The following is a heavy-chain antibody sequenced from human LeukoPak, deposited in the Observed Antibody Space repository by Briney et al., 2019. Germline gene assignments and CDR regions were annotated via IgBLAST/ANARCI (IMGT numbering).Heavy chain of an antibody. V-gene: IGHV1-3*04. CDR2: IDTANGHT. D-gene: IGHD3-10*01. CDR1: GYTFNKYA. J-gene: IGHJ4*02. Sequence: ASVKVSCKASGYTFNKYAIHWVRQAPGQGLEWMGWIDTANGHTKYSQNFQGRVTITRDTSASTAYMELRSLRSEDTAVYYCARVPGSGSWGQGSLVTVSS. CDR3: ARVPGSGS.